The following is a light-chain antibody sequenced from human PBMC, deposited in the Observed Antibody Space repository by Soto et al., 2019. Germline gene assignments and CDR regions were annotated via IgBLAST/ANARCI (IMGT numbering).Light chain of an antibody. V-gene: IGKV3-20*01. CDR1: QIISTSD. Sequence: EIVLTQSPGTLSLSPGERATLSCRASQIISTSDLGWYQQKPGQAPRLVMFGASRRASGITDRFSGSVSGTAYTLTIDRLEPEDVAVYYCQQYGGSPLVAFGPGTNVDIK. J-gene: IGKJ3*01. CDR3: QQYGGSPLVA. CDR2: GAS.